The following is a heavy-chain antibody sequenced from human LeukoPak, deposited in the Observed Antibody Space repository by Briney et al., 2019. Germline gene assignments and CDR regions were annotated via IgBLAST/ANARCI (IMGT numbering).Heavy chain of an antibody. V-gene: IGHV4-59*01. CDR1: GGSISSYY. CDR3: ARVGYSSSWYNWFDP. Sequence: PSETLSLTCTVSGGSISSYYWSWIRQPPGKGLEWIGYIYYSGSTNYNPSLKSRVTISVDTSKNQFSLKLSSVTAADTAVYYCARVGYSSSWYNWFDPWGQGTLVTVPS. J-gene: IGHJ5*02. CDR2: IYYSGST. D-gene: IGHD6-13*01.